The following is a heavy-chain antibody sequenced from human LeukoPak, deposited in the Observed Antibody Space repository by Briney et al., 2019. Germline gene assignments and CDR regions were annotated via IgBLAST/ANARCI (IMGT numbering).Heavy chain of an antibody. J-gene: IGHJ4*02. D-gene: IGHD5-24*01. CDR3: AKSGYNRFDY. CDR1: GFTFSTYW. V-gene: IGHV3-7*03. CDR2: IKQDGGET. Sequence: GGSLRLSCGASGFTFSTYWMSWVRQAPGKGLEWVASIKQDGGETNYVDSVRGRFTISRDNAKNSVYLQMNSLRAEDTAVYYCAKSGYNRFDYWGQGTLVTVSS.